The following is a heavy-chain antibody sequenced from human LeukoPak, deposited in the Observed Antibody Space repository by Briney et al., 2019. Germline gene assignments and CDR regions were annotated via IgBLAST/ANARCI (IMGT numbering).Heavy chain of an antibody. Sequence: GGSLRLSCAASGFTFSDYWMNWVRQAPGRGLGWVANIRQDGSQKYYVDSVEGRFTISRDNAKNSLYLQLNSLRADDTAVYYCARSPRDSAYSNFDSWGQGALVTVSS. J-gene: IGHJ4*02. V-gene: IGHV3-7*03. D-gene: IGHD5-12*01. CDR2: IRQDGSQK. CDR3: ARSPRDSAYSNFDS. CDR1: GFTFSDYW.